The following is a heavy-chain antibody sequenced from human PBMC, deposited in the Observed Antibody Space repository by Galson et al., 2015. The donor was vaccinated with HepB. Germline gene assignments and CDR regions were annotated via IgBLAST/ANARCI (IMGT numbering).Heavy chain of an antibody. D-gene: IGHD2-8*01. CDR3: AKLGLSVYAIDFDY. J-gene: IGHJ4*02. CDR2: ISGSGGST. Sequence: SLRLSCAASGSTFSSYAMSWVRQAPGKGLEWVSAISGSGGSTYYADSVKGRFTISRDNSKNTLYLQMNSLRAEDTAVYYCAKLGLSVYAIDFDYWGQGTLVTVSS. V-gene: IGHV3-23*01. CDR1: GSTFSSYA.